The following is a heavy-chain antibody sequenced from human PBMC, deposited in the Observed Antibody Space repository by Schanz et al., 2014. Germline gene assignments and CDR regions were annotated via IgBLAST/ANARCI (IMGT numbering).Heavy chain of an antibody. J-gene: IGHJ4*02. D-gene: IGHD3-3*01. CDR1: GFTFRSYS. V-gene: IGHV3-48*04. CDR3: ARGVRIDY. CDR2: INGNGGIT. Sequence: EVQLVESGGSLVQPGGSLRLSCAASGFTFRSYSMNWVRQAPGKGLEWVSAINGNGGITYYADSVKGRFTISRDNAKNSLYLQMNSLRAEDTAVYYCARGVRIDYWGQGTLVTVSS.